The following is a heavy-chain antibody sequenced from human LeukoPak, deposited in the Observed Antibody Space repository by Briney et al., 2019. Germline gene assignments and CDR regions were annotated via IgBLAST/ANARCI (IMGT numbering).Heavy chain of an antibody. CDR3: ARDIGHVAARTGDAFDI. V-gene: IGHV3-11*01. J-gene: IGHJ3*02. D-gene: IGHD6-6*01. CDR2: ISSSGSTI. CDR1: GFTFSDYY. Sequence: GGSLRLSCAASGFTFSDYYMSWIRQAPGKGLGWVSYISSSGSTIYYADSVKGRFTISRDNAKNSLYLQMNSLRAEDTAVYYCARDIGHVAARTGDAFDIWGQGTMVTVSS.